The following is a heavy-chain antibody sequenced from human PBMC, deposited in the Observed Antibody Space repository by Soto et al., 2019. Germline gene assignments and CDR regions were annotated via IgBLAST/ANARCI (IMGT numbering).Heavy chain of an antibody. V-gene: IGHV3-53*01. J-gene: IGHJ4*02. Sequence: GGSLRLSCADSGFTVSSNYMSWVRQAPGKGLEWVSVIYSGGSTYYADSVKGRSTISRDNSKNTLYLQMNSLRAEDTAVYYCARMYGVYYFDYWGQGTPVTVYS. CDR2: IYSGGST. CDR3: ARMYGVYYFDY. CDR1: GFTVSSNY. D-gene: IGHD3-10*02.